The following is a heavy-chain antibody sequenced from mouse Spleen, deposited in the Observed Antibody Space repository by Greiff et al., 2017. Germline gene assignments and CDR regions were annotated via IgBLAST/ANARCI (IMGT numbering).Heavy chain of an antibody. Sequence: VQLKESGGGLVKPGGSLKLSCAASGFTFSSYAMSWVRQTPEKRLEWVATISSGGSYTYYPDSVKGRFTISRDNAKNTLYLQMSSLRSEDTAMYYCARRGGTTVVAPYYAMDYWGQGTSVTVSS. V-gene: IGHV5-9-3*01. CDR3: ARRGGTTVVAPYYAMDY. CDR1: GFTFSSYA. J-gene: IGHJ4*01. D-gene: IGHD1-1*01. CDR2: ISSGGSYT.